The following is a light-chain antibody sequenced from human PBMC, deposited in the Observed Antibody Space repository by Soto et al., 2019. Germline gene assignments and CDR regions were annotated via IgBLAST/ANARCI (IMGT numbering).Light chain of an antibody. CDR3: GSWDSSLSAYV. CDR1: DSNVGSNL. CDR2: RDT. Sequence: QSVLTQPPSASGTPGQRVTISCSGTDSNVGSNLVYWYQQLPGTAPKLLIYRDTQRPSGAPDRFSGSKSGTSATLGITGFQTGDEADYYCGSWDSSLSAYVFGTGTKVTVL. V-gene: IGLV1-44*01. J-gene: IGLJ1*01.